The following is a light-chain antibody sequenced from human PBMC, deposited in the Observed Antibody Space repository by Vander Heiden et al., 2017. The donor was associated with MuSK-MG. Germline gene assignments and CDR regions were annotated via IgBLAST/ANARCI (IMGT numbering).Light chain of an antibody. J-gene: IGLJ2*01. CDR1: SSDVGAFHY. Sequence: QSALTQPASVSGSPGQSITMSCTGSSSDVGAFHYVSWYQQHPVKAPKLMIYDVTNRPSGVAYRFSCSKSGHTASLTISGLQAEDEADYYCSADAGSGTSVVFGGGTKRTVL. CDR2: DVT. V-gene: IGLV2-14*03. CDR3: SADAGSGTSVV.